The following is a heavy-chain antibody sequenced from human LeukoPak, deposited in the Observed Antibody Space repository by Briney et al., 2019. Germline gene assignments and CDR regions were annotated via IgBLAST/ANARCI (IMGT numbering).Heavy chain of an antibody. CDR2: IWYDGSNK. CDR1: GFTFSTYD. D-gene: IGHD3-22*01. J-gene: IGHJ4*02. V-gene: IGHV3-33*01. CDR3: ARGFYSSDH. Sequence: GGSLRLSCAVSGFTFSTYDMHWVRQAPGKGLEWVAVIWYDGSNKYYADSVKGRFTISRDNSKNTLYLQMNSLRAEDTAVYYCARGFYSSDHWGQGTLVTVSS.